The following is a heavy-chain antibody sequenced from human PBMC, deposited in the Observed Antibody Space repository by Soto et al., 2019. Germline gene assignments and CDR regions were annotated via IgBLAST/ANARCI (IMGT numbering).Heavy chain of an antibody. CDR3: TRQMRGPIPYFGWLSPVTS. V-gene: IGHV4-34*01. CDR2: INHSGSS. D-gene: IGHD3-9*01. Sequence: SETLSLTCAVYGGSFSGYSWSWIRQPPGKGLEWIGEINHSGSSYYNPSLKRRVTISVDKSQNQFSLKLRSATAADAAVYFCTRQMRGPIPYFGWLSPVTSWGQGTLVTVAS. CDR1: GGSFSGYS. J-gene: IGHJ5*02.